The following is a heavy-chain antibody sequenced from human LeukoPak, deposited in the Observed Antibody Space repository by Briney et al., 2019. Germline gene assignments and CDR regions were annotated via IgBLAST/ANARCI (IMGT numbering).Heavy chain of an antibody. CDR2: IIPIFGTA. Sequence: SVKVSCKASGGTFSSYAISWVRQAPGQGLEWMGGIIPIFGTANYAQRFQGRVTITADESTSTAYMELSSLRSEDTAVYYCARARRLGDLDFVWGQGTLVTVSS. V-gene: IGHV1-69*01. CDR3: ARARRLGDLDFV. J-gene: IGHJ4*02. CDR1: GGTFSSYA. D-gene: IGHD3-16*01.